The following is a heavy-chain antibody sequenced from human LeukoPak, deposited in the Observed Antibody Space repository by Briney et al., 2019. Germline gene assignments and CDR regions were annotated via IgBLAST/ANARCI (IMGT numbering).Heavy chain of an antibody. J-gene: IGHJ4*02. Sequence: GGSLRLSCAASGFTFSSHWMSWVRQAPGKGLQWVANIKLDGSENYYVDSVRGRFTISRDNAKNSLFLQMSSLRAEDAAVYYCARDAEGRRYSPQDYWGQGTLVTVSS. CDR3: ARDAEGRRYSPQDY. D-gene: IGHD5-18*01. CDR1: GFTFSSHW. CDR2: IKLDGSEN. V-gene: IGHV3-7*01.